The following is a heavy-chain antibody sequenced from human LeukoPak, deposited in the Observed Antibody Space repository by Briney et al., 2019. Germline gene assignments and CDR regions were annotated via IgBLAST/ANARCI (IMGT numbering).Heavy chain of an antibody. J-gene: IGHJ4*02. Sequence: PGGSLRLSCAASGFTFSSYAMSWVHQAPGKGLERVSAISGSGGSTYYADSVKGRFTISRDNSKNTLYLQMNSLRAEDTAVYYCAKSYCSSTSCYAHFDYWGQGTLVTVSS. V-gene: IGHV3-23*01. D-gene: IGHD2-2*01. CDR1: GFTFSSYA. CDR2: ISGSGGST. CDR3: AKSYCSSTSCYAHFDY.